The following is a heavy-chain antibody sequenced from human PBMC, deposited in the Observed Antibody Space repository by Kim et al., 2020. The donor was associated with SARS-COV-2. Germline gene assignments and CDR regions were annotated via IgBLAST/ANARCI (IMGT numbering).Heavy chain of an antibody. CDR1: GGSFSGYY. J-gene: IGHJ4*02. V-gene: IGHV4-34*01. CDR3: ARAVAGTKTLDY. D-gene: IGHD6-19*01. Sequence: SETLSLTCAVYGGSFSGYYWSWIRQPPGKGLEWIGEINHSGSTNYNPSLKSRVTISVDTSKNQFSLKLSSVTAADTAVYYCARAVAGTKTLDYWGQGTLV. CDR2: INHSGST.